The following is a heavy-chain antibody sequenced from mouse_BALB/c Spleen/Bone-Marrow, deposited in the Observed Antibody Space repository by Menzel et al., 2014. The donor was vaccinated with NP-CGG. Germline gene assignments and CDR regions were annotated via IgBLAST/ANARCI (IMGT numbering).Heavy chain of an antibody. CDR2: ISTYSGNT. CDR3: ARPIYYGNYEGFAY. CDR1: GYTFTDYA. V-gene: IGHV1-67*01. D-gene: IGHD2-1*01. J-gene: IGHJ3*01. Sequence: VQLQQSGPELVRPGVSMKISCKGSGYTFTDYAMHWVKQSHAKSLEWIGVISTYSGNTNYNQKFKGKGTMTVDKSSSTAYLELARLTSEDSAIYYCARPIYYGNYEGFAYWGQGTLVTVSA.